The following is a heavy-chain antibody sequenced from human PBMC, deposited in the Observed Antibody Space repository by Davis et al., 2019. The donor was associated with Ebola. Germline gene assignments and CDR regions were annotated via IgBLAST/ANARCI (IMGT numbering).Heavy chain of an antibody. CDR2: IYSGDHT. V-gene: IGHV3-66*02. D-gene: IGHD2/OR15-2a*01. CDR1: GFRVGTNY. J-gene: IGHJ4*02. CDR3: AKDRGTGYCSSTTCYEGLDN. Sequence: PGGSLRLSCAASGFRVGTNYMSWVRQAPGKGLELVSVIYSGDHTYYADSVKGRFTIFRDYSKNTLCLQMNSLRAEDTAVYYWAKDRGTGYCSSTTCYEGLDNWGQGTLVTVSS.